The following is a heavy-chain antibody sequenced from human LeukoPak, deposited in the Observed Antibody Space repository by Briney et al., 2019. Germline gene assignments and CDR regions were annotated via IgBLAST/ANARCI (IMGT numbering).Heavy chain of an antibody. V-gene: IGHV4-39*07. CDR3: ARDPSFYYMDV. D-gene: IGHD2-15*01. Sequence: SETLSLTCTVSGGSVSSSSYYWGWIRQPPGKGLEWIGSIYYSGSTYYNPSLKSRVTISVDTSKNQFSLKLSSVTAADTAVYYCARDPSFYYMDVWGKGTTVTVSS. CDR2: IYYSGST. CDR1: GGSVSSSSYY. J-gene: IGHJ6*03.